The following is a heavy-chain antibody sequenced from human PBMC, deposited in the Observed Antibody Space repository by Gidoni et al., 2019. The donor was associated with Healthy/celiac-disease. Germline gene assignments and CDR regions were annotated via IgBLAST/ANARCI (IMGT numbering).Heavy chain of an antibody. V-gene: IGHV4-39*01. CDR3: ARHGIAVAVYYFDY. Sequence: QLQLQESRPGPVKPSEPLSRTCTVSGGSISSSSYYWGWNRQPPGKGLGWIGSIYYSGSTYYNPSLKSRGTISVDTSKYQFSLKLSSVTAADAAVYYCARHGIAVAVYYFDYWGQGTLITVSS. CDR1: GGSISSSSYY. D-gene: IGHD6-19*01. CDR2: IYYSGST. J-gene: IGHJ4*02.